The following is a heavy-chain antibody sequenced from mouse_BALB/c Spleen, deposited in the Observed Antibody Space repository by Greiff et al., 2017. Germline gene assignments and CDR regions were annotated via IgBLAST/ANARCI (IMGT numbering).Heavy chain of an antibody. CDR3: ARGDYGRKGFDY. V-gene: IGHV3-2*02. Sequence: EVKVEESGPGLVKPSQSLSLTCTVTGYSITSDYAWNWIRQFPGNQLEWMGYISYSGSTSYNPSLKSRISITRDTSKNQFFLQLNSVTTEDTATYDCARGDYGRKGFDYWGQGTTLTVSS. CDR1: GYSITSDYA. CDR2: ISYSGST. D-gene: IGHD1-1*01. J-gene: IGHJ2*01.